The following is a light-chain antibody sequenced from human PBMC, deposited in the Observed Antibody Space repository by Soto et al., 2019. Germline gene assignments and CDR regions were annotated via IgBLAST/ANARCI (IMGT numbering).Light chain of an antibody. CDR2: RVS. V-gene: IGKV2-30*02. CDR3: MQDTHWPRT. CDR1: QSLVHSDGNTY. J-gene: IGKJ1*01. Sequence: DAVLTQSPVSLPVTLGQSASISCRSSQSLVHSDGNTYLNWFQQRPGQSPRRLLYRVSNRDTGVPDKISGRGSGTYFTLEISRVEAEDIGVYYCMQDTHWPRTFGQGTKVDIK.